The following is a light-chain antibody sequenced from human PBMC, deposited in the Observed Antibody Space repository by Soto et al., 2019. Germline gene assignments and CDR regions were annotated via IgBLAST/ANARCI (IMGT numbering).Light chain of an antibody. Sequence: EIVLTQSPGTLSLSPGERATLACWASQSVSSSYLAWYQQKPGQAPRLLIYGASRRATGIPDRFSGSGSGTDFTLIISRLEPEDFAVYYCQLYGSSSITFGQGTRLEIQ. CDR3: QLYGSSSIT. CDR1: QSVSSSY. V-gene: IGKV3-20*01. J-gene: IGKJ5*01. CDR2: GAS.